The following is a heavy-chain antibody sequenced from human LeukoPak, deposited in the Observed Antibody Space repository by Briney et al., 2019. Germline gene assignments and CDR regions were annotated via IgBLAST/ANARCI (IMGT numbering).Heavy chain of an antibody. CDR2: IYYSGST. CDR1: GGSISSSSYY. V-gene: IGHV4-39*01. Sequence: SETLSLTCTVSGGSISSSSYYWGWIRQPPGKGLEWIGSIYYSGSTYYNPSLKSRVTISVDTSKNQFSLKLSSVTAADTAVYFCARLYWSVAGYYFDYWGRGALVTVSS. D-gene: IGHD6-19*01. J-gene: IGHJ4*02. CDR3: ARLYWSVAGYYFDY.